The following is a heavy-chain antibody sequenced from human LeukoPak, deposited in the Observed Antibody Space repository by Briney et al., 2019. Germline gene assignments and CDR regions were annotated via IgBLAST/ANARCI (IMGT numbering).Heavy chain of an antibody. CDR3: AANSADYKTLGSSYKV. J-gene: IGHJ4*02. Sequence: KSSETLSLTCTVSGGSISSSSYYWGWIRQPPGKGLEWIGSIYYSGSTYYNPSLKSRVTISVDTSKNHFSLKLSSVTAADTAVYYCAANSADYKTLGSSYKVWGQGTLVTVSS. CDR1: GGSISSSSYY. V-gene: IGHV4-39*02. D-gene: IGHD3-10*01. CDR2: IYYSGST.